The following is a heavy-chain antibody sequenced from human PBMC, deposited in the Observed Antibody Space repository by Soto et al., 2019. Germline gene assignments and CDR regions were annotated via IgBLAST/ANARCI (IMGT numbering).Heavy chain of an antibody. CDR3: AHIQTYYDYVWGSYRYFDY. Sequence: QITLKESGPPLVKPTQTLTLTCTFSGFALSTSGVGVGWIRQPPGKALEWLALIYWNDDKRYSPSLKSRLTITKDTSKYQVVLTMTNMDPVDTATYYCAHIQTYYDYVWGSYRYFDYWGQRTLVTVSS. J-gene: IGHJ4*02. CDR1: GFALSTSGVG. CDR2: IYWNDDK. V-gene: IGHV2-5*01. D-gene: IGHD3-16*02.